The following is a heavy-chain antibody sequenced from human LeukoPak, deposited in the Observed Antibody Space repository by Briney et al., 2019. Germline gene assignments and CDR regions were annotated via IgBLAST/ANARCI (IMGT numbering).Heavy chain of an antibody. V-gene: IGHV1-2*04. CDR3: ARASPYSSSSGFAY. CDR2: INPNTGGT. Sequence: ASVKVSCKASGYTFTGYYIHWVRQAPGQGLEWMGRINPNTGGTNYAQNFQGWVTMTRDTSIRTAYMELSRLRSDDTAVYYCARASPYSSSSGFAYWGQGTLVTVSS. D-gene: IGHD6-6*01. J-gene: IGHJ4*02. CDR1: GYTFTGYY.